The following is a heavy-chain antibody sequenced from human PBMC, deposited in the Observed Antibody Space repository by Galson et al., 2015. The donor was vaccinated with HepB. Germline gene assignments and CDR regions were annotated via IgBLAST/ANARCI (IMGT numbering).Heavy chain of an antibody. J-gene: IGHJ4*02. CDR1: GFTFSNYA. CDR2: ISYDGSNT. D-gene: IGHD6-13*01. Sequence: SLRLSCAASGFTFSNYAMQWVRQAPGKGLEWVAIISYDGSNTYYADSVKGRFTISRDNSKNTLYLQMNSLRPADTAVYYCARGGSTYSSNWYAGNWGQGTLVTVSS. CDR3: ARGGSTYSSNWYAGN. V-gene: IGHV3-30-3*01.